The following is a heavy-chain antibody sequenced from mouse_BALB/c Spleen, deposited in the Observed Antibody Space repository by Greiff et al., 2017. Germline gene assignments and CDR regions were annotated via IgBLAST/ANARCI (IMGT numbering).Heavy chain of an antibody. CDR2: INPSTGYT. D-gene: IGHD2-2*01. Sequence: VQLQQSGAELAKPGASVKMSCKASGYTFNSYWMHWVKQRPGQGLEWIGYINPSTGYTEYNQKFKDKATLTADKSSSTAYMQLSSLTSEDSAVYYCARRGYDDGVADWGQGTLVTVSA. CDR3: ARRGYDDGVAD. V-gene: IGHV1-7*01. J-gene: IGHJ3*01. CDR1: GYTFNSYW.